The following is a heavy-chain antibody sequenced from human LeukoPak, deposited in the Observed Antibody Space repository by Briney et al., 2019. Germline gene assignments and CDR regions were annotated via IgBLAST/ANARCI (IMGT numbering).Heavy chain of an antibody. D-gene: IGHD6-25*01. J-gene: IGHJ4*02. CDR3: ARAYRVGSELDY. V-gene: IGHV3-30-3*01. CDR2: ISYDGSIR. CDR1: GFTFSNYW. Sequence: GGSLRFSCAASGFTFSNYWMIWVRQAPGKGLEWVAVISYDGSIRYYADSVKGRFTISRDDSKNTLHLQMSSLRTEDTAVYYCARAYRVGSELDYWGQGTLVTVSS.